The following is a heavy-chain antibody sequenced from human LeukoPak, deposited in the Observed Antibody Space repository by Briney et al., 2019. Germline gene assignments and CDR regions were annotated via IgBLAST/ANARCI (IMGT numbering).Heavy chain of an antibody. V-gene: IGHV4-59*08. CDR3: ARGGGFDYSGFDY. CDR2: IYYSGST. J-gene: IGHJ4*02. CDR1: GGSISSYY. Sequence: SETLSLTCTVSGGSISSYYWSWIRQPPGKGLEWIGYIYYSGSTNYNPSLKSRVTISVDTSKNQFSLKLSSVTAADTAVYYSARGGGFDYSGFDYWGQGTLVTVSS. D-gene: IGHD5-12*01.